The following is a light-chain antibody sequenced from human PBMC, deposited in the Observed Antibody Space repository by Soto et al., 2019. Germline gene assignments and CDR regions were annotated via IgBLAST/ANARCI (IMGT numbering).Light chain of an antibody. Sequence: QSVLTQPASVSGSPGQSITISCTGTSSDIGAHDYVSWYQQYPGTAPKLIIYGITKRPAGVSGCFSASKSGNTASLTISGRQHEDDATYFCSAYVASVFGGGTKVTVL. J-gene: IGLJ2*01. V-gene: IGLV2-14*01. CDR3: SAYVASV. CDR2: GIT. CDR1: SSDIGAHDY.